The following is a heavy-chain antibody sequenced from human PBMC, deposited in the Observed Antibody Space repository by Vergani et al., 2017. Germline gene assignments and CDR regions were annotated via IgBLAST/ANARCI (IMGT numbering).Heavy chain of an antibody. CDR2: IIPILGIA. Sequence: QVQLVQSGAEVKKPGASVKVSCKASGGTFSSYAISWVRQAPGQGLERMGRIIPILGIANYAQKFQGRVTITADKSTSTAYMELSSLRSEDTAVYYCGTSSSSYYYYGMDVWGQGTTVTVSS. J-gene: IGHJ6*02. CDR1: GGTFSSYA. CDR3: GTSSSSYYYYGMDV. V-gene: IGHV1-69*04. D-gene: IGHD6-6*01.